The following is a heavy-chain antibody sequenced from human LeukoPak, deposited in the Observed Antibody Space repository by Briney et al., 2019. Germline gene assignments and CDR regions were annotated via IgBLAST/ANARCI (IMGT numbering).Heavy chain of an antibody. D-gene: IGHD2-2*01. J-gene: IGHJ4*02. CDR3: ARSTGETNDY. CDR2: IIPIFGTA. V-gene: IGHV1-69*05. Sequence: VASVKVSCKASGGTFSSYAISWVRQAPGQGLEWMGRIIPIFGTANYAQKFQGRVTITTDESTSTAYMELSSLRSGDTAVYYCARSTGETNDYWGQGTLVTVSS. CDR1: GGTFSSYA.